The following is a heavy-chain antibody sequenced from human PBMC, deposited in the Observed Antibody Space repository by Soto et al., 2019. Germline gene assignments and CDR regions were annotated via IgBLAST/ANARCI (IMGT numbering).Heavy chain of an antibody. V-gene: IGHV4-38-2*02. Sequence: SETLSLTCTVAGHSINSDYYWGWIRQPPGKGLEWIGSIYPGGGTYYNPSLKSRVTLSIDTSKNQFSLRLTSVTAADTAMYYCARKGYYPSGRINLFDSWGQGTLVTVSS. D-gene: IGHD3-10*01. CDR2: IYPGGGT. CDR3: ARKGYYPSGRINLFDS. CDR1: GHSINSDYY. J-gene: IGHJ4*02.